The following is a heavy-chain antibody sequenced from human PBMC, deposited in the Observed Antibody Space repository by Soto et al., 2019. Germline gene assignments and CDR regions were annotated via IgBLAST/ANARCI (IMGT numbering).Heavy chain of an antibody. CDR1: GFTFSTCW. D-gene: IGHD1-1*01. J-gene: IGHJ4*02. V-gene: IGHV3-7*01. CDR3: ARYPRGKATTH. Sequence: EVQLVESGGGLVQPGGSLRLSCAASGFTFSTCWMSWVRQAPGKGLVWVANINQDGSGKYYVDSVKGRFTISRDNAKNALYLQMDSLRAEDTAMYYWARYPRGKATTHWGQGTLVTVSS. CDR2: INQDGSGK.